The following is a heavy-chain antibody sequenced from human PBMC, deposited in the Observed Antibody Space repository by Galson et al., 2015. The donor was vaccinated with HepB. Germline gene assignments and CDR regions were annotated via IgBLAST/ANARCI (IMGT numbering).Heavy chain of an antibody. Sequence: SVKVSCKASGYTFTGYYMHWVRQAPGQGLEWMGRINPNSGGTNYAQKFQGRVTMTRDTSISTAYMELSRLRSDDAAVYYCARGRDGDYAPDRLNNWFDPWGQGTLVTVSS. V-gene: IGHV1-2*06. J-gene: IGHJ5*02. CDR3: ARGRDGDYAPDRLNNWFDP. D-gene: IGHD4-17*01. CDR1: GYTFTGYY. CDR2: INPNSGGT.